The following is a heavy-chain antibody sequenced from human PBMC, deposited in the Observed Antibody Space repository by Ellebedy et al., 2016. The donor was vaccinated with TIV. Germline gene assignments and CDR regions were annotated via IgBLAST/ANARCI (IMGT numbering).Heavy chain of an antibody. D-gene: IGHD3-3*01. V-gene: IGHV1-18*01. Sequence: ASVKVSXXASGYTFTSYGISWVRQAPGQGLEWMGWISAYNGNTNYAQKLQGRVTMTTDTSTSTAYMELRSLRSDDTAVYYCARGRRITIFGVVKVNWFDPWGQGTLVTVSS. J-gene: IGHJ5*02. CDR2: ISAYNGNT. CDR3: ARGRRITIFGVVKVNWFDP. CDR1: GYTFTSYG.